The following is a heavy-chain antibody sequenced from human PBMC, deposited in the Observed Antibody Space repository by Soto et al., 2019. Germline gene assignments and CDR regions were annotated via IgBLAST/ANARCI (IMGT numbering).Heavy chain of an antibody. D-gene: IGHD6-19*01. CDR1: GGSISSGGYS. J-gene: IGHJ4*02. CDR2: IYHSGST. V-gene: IGHV4-30-2*01. CDR3: ARGGLLPDY. Sequence: SETLSLTCTVSGGSISSGGYSWSWIRQPPGKGLEWIGYIYHSGSTYYNPSLKSRVTISVDRSKNQFSLKLSSVTAADTAVYYCARGGLLPDYWGQGTLVTVSS.